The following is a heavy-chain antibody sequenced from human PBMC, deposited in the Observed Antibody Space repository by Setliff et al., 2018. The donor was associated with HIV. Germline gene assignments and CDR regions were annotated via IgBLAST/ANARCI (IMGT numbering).Heavy chain of an antibody. J-gene: IGHJ6*02. CDR3: ARNFGLSPSGKYYYYYGMDV. CDR1: GYTFTGHY. D-gene: IGHD3-10*01. CDR2: DNPNSGDA. Sequence: GASVKVSCKASGYTFTGHYLHWVRQAPGQGLEWLGWDNPNSGDAIYAQNFQGRVTMTRDTSINAAYMELRGLRSDDTAVYYCARNFGLSPSGKYYYYYGMDVWGQGTTVTISS. V-gene: IGHV1-2*02.